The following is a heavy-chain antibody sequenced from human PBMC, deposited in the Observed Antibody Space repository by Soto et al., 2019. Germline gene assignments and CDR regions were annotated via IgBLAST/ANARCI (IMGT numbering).Heavy chain of an antibody. Sequence: ASVKVSCKASGYTFTGYYMHWVRQAPGQGLEWMGWINPNSGGTNYAQKFQGWVTMTRDTSISTAYMELSRLRSDDTAVYYCARDLGSTCSSTSCYSDAFDIWGQGTMVTVSS. J-gene: IGHJ3*02. CDR3: ARDLGSTCSSTSCYSDAFDI. D-gene: IGHD2-2*01. CDR2: INPNSGGT. CDR1: GYTFTGYY. V-gene: IGHV1-2*04.